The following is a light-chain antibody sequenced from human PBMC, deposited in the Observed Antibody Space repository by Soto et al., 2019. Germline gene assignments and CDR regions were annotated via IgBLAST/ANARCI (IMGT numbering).Light chain of an antibody. CDR3: QQRSNPIT. CDR1: QSVSSY. Sequence: EIVFAQSPTTVSLSPVERSTLSCRASQSVSSYLAWYQQKPGQAPRLLIYDASNRATGIPARFSGSGSGTDFTLTISSLEPEDFAVYYCQQRSNPITFGQGTRLEIK. J-gene: IGKJ5*01. V-gene: IGKV3-11*01. CDR2: DAS.